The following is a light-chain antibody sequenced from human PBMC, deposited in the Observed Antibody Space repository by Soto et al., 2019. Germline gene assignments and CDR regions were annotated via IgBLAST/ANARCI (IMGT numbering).Light chain of an antibody. V-gene: IGLV2-14*01. CDR3: SSYTRSDSLYV. CDR1: SSDVGSYNY. J-gene: IGLJ1*01. CDR2: DVS. Sequence: QSVLTQPASVSGSPGQSITISCTGSSSDVGSYNYVSWYQQHPGKAPKLMIYDVSNRPSGVSSRFSGSKSGNTASLTISGLQAEDEADYYCSSYTRSDSLYVFGTGTKLTVL.